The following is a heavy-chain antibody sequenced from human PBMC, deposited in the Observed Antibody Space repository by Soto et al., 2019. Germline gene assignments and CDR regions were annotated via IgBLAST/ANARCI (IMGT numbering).Heavy chain of an antibody. CDR1: GFTFSSYG. CDR3: AKDQGPYDFWSGYRFDY. Sequence: GGSLRLSCAASGFTFSSYGMHWVRQAPGKGLEWVAVISYDGSNKYYADSVKGRFTISRDNSKNTLYLQMNSLRAEDTAVYYCAKDQGPYDFWSGYRFDYWGQGTLVTVSS. J-gene: IGHJ4*02. D-gene: IGHD3-3*01. V-gene: IGHV3-30*18. CDR2: ISYDGSNK.